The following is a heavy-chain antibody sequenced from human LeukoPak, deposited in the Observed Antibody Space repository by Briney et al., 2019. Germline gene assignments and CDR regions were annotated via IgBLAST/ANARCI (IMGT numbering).Heavy chain of an antibody. V-gene: IGHV3-11*04. CDR1: GFTFSDYY. Sequence: PGGSLRLSCAASGFTFSDYYMSWIRQAPGKGLEWVSYISSSGSTIYYADSVKGRFTISRDNAKNSLYLQMNSLRAEDTAVYYCARDAVLRYFEWLVPWFDPWGQGTLVTVSS. CDR3: ARDAVLRYFEWLVPWFDP. J-gene: IGHJ5*02. D-gene: IGHD3-9*01. CDR2: ISSSGSTI.